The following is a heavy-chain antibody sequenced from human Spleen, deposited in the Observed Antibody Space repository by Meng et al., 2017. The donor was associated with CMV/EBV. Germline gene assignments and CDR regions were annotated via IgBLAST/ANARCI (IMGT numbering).Heavy chain of an antibody. CDR2: IYYSGST. J-gene: IGHJ4*02. CDR3: ARDSANFGALSPFDY. CDR1: GGSISSSSYY. Sequence: SETLSLTCTVSGGSISSSSYYWGWIRQPPGKGLEWIGTIYYSGSTYYNPSLKSRVTISVDTSKNQFSLKVTSVTAADTAVYYCARDSANFGALSPFDYWGQGILVTVSS. D-gene: IGHD3-10*01. V-gene: IGHV4-39*07.